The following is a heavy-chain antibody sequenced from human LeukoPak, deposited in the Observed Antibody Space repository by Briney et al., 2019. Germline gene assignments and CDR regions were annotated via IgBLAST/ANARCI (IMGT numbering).Heavy chain of an antibody. CDR2: IVVGSGNT. J-gene: IGHJ4*02. CDR3: AADLPYSNYGPLDY. CDR1: GFSFATSA. Sequence: VASVKVSCKASGFSFATSAVQWVRQAHGQRLEWIGWIVVGSGNTNYAQKFRERVTITRDTSTSTAYLELSSLRSEDTAVYFCAADLPYSNYGPLDYWGQGTLVTVSS. D-gene: IGHD4-11*01. V-gene: IGHV1-58*01.